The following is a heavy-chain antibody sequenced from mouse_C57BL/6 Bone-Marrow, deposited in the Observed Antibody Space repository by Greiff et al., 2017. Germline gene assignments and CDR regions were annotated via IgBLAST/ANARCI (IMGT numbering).Heavy chain of an antibody. J-gene: IGHJ2*01. CDR3: ARDY. V-gene: IGHV1-63*01. CDR2: IYPGGGYT. CDR1: GYTFTNYW. Sequence: QVQLQQSGAELVRPGTSVKMSCKASGYTFTNYWLGWAKQRPGHGLEWIGDIYPGGGYTNYNEKFKGKATLTVEKSSSTVYLELSRLTSDDSAVYYCARDYWGQGTTLTVSS.